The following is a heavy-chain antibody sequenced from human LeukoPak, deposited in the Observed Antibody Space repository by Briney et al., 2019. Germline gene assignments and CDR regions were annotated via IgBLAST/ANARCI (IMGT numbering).Heavy chain of an antibody. Sequence: GESPKISCKGSGYSFTSYWIGWVRQMPGKGLGWMGIIYPGDSDTRYSPSFQGQVTISADKSISTAYLQWSSLRASDTAMYYCARRVFDRNWFDPWGQGTLVTVSS. CDR1: GYSFTSYW. CDR3: ARRVFDRNWFDP. V-gene: IGHV5-51*01. J-gene: IGHJ5*02. CDR2: IYPGDSDT. D-gene: IGHD2-8*01.